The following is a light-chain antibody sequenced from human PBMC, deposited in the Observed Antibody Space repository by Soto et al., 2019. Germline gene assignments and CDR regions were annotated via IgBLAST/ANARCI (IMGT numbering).Light chain of an antibody. CDR3: QQRSSWPALT. Sequence: MTQSPANLSLSPGETATVSCRASHSVSSYLGWYQQKPGQAPRLLIYEASNRATGIPARFSGSGSGTDFTLTISSLEPEDSAVYYCQQRSSWPALTFGGGTKVDIK. CDR2: EAS. V-gene: IGKV3-11*01. J-gene: IGKJ4*01. CDR1: HSVSSY.